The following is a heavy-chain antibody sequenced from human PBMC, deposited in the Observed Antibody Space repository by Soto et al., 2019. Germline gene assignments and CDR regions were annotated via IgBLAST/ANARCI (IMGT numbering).Heavy chain of an antibody. Sequence: SETLSLTCTVSGGSISSSSYYWGWIRQPPGKGLEWIGSIYYSGSTYYNPSLKSRVTISVDTSKNQFSLKLSSVTAADTAVYYCARHYDSSGYYAHFDYWGQGTLVTVSS. D-gene: IGHD3-22*01. J-gene: IGHJ4*02. V-gene: IGHV4-39*01. CDR3: ARHYDSSGYYAHFDY. CDR1: GGSISSSSYY. CDR2: IYYSGST.